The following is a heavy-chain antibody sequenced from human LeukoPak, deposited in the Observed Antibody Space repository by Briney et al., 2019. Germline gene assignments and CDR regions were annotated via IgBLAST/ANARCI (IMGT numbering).Heavy chain of an antibody. CDR2: IYSGGST. CDR3: ARDLGFTVTTDYYYGMDV. D-gene: IGHD4-17*01. CDR1: GFTVSSNY. V-gene: IGHV3-66*01. J-gene: IGHJ6*02. Sequence: GGSLRLSCAASGFTVSSNYMSWVRQAPGKGLEWVSVIYSGGSTYYADSVKGRFTISRDNSKNTLYLQMNSLRAEDTAVYYCARDLGFTVTTDYYYGMDVWGQGTTVTVSS.